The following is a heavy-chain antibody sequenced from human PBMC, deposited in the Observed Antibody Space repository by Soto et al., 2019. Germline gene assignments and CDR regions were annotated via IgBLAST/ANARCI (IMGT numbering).Heavy chain of an antibody. Sequence: SETLSLTCAVSGGSINSGGYSWSWIRQPPGKGLEWIGYIYHSGSTYYNPSLKSRVTISVDRSKNQFSLKLSSVTAADTAVYYCARGPQLWFYPYYGMDVWGQGTTVTVSS. J-gene: IGHJ6*02. CDR3: ARGPQLWFYPYYGMDV. CDR2: IYHSGST. CDR1: GGSINSGGYS. V-gene: IGHV4-30-2*01. D-gene: IGHD3-10*01.